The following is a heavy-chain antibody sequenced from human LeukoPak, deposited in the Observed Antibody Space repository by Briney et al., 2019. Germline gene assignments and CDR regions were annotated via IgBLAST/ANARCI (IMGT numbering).Heavy chain of an antibody. V-gene: IGHV4-30-2*01. CDR2: IYHSGGT. J-gene: IGHJ5*02. Sequence: SETLSLTCAVSGGSISSGGYSWSWIRQPPGKGLEWIGYIYHSGGTYYNPPLKSRVTISVDGSKNQFSLKLSSVTAADTAVYYCARGDTAMVNWFDPWGQGTLVTVSS. CDR3: ARGDTAMVNWFDP. CDR1: GGSISSGGYS. D-gene: IGHD5-18*01.